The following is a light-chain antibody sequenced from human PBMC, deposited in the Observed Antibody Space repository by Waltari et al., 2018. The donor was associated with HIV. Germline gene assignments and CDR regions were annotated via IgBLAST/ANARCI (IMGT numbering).Light chain of an antibody. J-gene: IGLJ2*01. Sequence: QSALTQPASVSGSPGQSITLSCTGTSSDVGSYSFVSCSQLHPGKAPKLIIYEDNKRPAGVSDRVSGSQSGYTAPLTISGLQAEDEADYCCLSYAGSSTIIFGGGTKLTVL. V-gene: IGLV2-23*01. CDR3: LSYAGSSTII. CDR2: EDN. CDR1: SSDVGSYSF.